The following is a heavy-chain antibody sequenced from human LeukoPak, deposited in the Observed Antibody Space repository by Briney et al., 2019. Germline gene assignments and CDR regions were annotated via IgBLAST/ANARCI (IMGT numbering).Heavy chain of an antibody. CDR3: AKTGDYFDSTDYYRPDAFDI. CDR1: GFTFNSYA. CDR2: ISGSGGRT. V-gene: IGHV3-23*01. J-gene: IGHJ3*02. D-gene: IGHD3-22*01. Sequence: GGSLRLSCAASGFTFNSYAMSWVRQAPEKGLEWVSAISGSGGRTYYADSVKGRFTISRDKSNNTLYLQMNSLRAEDTALYYCAKTGDYFDSTDYYRPDAFDIWGQGTMVTVSS.